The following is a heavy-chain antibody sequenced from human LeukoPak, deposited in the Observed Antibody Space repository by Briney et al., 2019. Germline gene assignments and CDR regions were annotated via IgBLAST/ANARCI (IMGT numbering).Heavy chain of an antibody. CDR3: TTGLKEGITMIVVVNFDY. V-gene: IGHV3-15*01. CDR2: IKSKTDGGTT. J-gene: IGHJ4*02. D-gene: IGHD3-22*01. Sequence: PGGSLRLSCAASGFTFSNAWMSWVRQAPGKGLEWVGRIKSKTDGGTTDYAAPVKGRFTISRDDSKNTLYLQMNSLKTEDTAVYYCTTGLKEGITMIVVVNFDYWGQGTLVTVSS. CDR1: GFTFSNAW.